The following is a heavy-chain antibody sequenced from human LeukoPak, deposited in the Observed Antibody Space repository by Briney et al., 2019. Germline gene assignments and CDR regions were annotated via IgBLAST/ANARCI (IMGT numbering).Heavy chain of an antibody. CDR2: INPNSGGT. J-gene: IGHJ5*02. Sequence: ASVKVSCKASGGTFSSYAISWVRQAPGQGLEWMGWINPNSGGTKYAQKFKGRVTMTRDTSISTAYMELSRLRSDDTAVYYCARGEDERDWFDLWGQGTLVTVSS. V-gene: IGHV1-2*02. D-gene: IGHD1-26*01. CDR1: GGTFSSYA. CDR3: ARGEDERDWFDL.